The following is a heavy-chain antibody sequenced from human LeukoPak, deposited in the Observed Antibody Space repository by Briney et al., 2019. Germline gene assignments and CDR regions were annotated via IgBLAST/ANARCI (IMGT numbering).Heavy chain of an antibody. CDR2: INAFNGDT. Sequence: ASVKASCKTSGYTFTNYGLAWVRQAPGHGLEWMGWINAFNGDTHYAQNFQGRVTMTTDTSTTTAYMEVRSLRSDDTAVYYCARWGLVAPGTYYYYYMDVWGKGTTVTVSS. D-gene: IGHD2-2*01. V-gene: IGHV1-18*01. CDR3: ARWGLVAPGTYYYYYMDV. CDR1: GYTFTNYG. J-gene: IGHJ6*03.